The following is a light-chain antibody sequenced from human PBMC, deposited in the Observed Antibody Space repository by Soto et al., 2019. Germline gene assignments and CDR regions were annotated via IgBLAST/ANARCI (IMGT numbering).Light chain of an antibody. J-gene: IGKJ1*01. CDR1: QGISSY. CDR2: AAS. V-gene: IGKV1-8*01. Sequence: AIRMTQSPSSLSASTGDRVTITCRASQGISSYLAWYQQKPGKATKLLIYAASTLQSGVPSRFSGSGSGTDFTLTISCLQSEDFATYSCQQYYSYPRTFGQGTKVEIK. CDR3: QQYYSYPRT.